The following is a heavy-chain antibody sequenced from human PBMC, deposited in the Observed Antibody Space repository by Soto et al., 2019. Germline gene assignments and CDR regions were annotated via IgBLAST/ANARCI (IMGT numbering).Heavy chain of an antibody. J-gene: IGHJ6*02. CDR1: GFTFSSYA. Sequence: GGSLRLSCAASGFTFSSYAMHWVRQAPGKGLEWVAVISYDGSNKYYADSVKGRFTISRDNSKNTLYLQMNSLRAEDTAVYYCARDYCCGDCYINLIVYYYYYGMDVWGQGTTVTVSS. D-gene: IGHD2-21*02. CDR2: ISYDGSNK. V-gene: IGHV3-30-3*01. CDR3: ARDYCCGDCYINLIVYYYYYGMDV.